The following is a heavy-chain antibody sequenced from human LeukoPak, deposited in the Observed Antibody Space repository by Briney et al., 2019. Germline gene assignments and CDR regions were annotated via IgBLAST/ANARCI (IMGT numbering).Heavy chain of an antibody. V-gene: IGHV3-74*01. CDR1: GFTFISYW. CDR2: INSDGSYT. D-gene: IGHD3-22*01. CDR3: AKELDSGGYFDY. J-gene: IGHJ4*02. Sequence: GGSLRLSCAASGFTFISYWMHWVRQAPGKGLVWVSRINSDGSYTSYADSVKGRFTVSRDNAKNTLYLQMNSLRAEDTAVYYCAKELDSGGYFDYWGQGTLVTVSS.